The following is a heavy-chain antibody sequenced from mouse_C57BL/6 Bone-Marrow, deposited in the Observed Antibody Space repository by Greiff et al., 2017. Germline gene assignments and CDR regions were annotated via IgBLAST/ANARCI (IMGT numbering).Heavy chain of an antibody. CDR2: IYPRSGNT. CDR3: ARIYYDYVPTGFFDY. D-gene: IGHD2-4*01. CDR1: GYTFTSYG. J-gene: IGHJ2*01. V-gene: IGHV1-81*01. Sequence: QVQLQQSGAELARPGASVKLSCKASGYTFTSYGISWVKQRTGQGLEWIGEIYPRSGNTYYNEKFKGKATLTADKSSSTAYMELRSLTSEDSAVYFCARIYYDYVPTGFFDYWGQGTTLTVSS.